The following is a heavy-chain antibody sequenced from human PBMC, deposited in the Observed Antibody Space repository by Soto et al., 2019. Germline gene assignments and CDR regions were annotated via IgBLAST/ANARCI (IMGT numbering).Heavy chain of an antibody. V-gene: IGHV4-31*03. J-gene: IGHJ4*02. CDR2: IYYSGST. D-gene: IGHD3-10*01. CDR3: ARETSKAMVRGNFDY. Sequence: QVQLQESGPGLVKPSQTLSLTCTVSGGSISSDGYYWSWIRQHPGKGLEWIGYIYYSGSTYYNPSLKSRVTISVDTSKNQFSLKLSSVTAADTAVYYCARETSKAMVRGNFDYWGQGTLVTVSS. CDR1: GGSISSDGYY.